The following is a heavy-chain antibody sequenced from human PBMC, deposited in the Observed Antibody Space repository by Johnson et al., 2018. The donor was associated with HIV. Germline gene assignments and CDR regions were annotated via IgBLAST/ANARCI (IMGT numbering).Heavy chain of an antibody. J-gene: IGHJ3*02. D-gene: IGHD6-6*01. CDR2: ISGSGGST. V-gene: IGHV3-23*04. Sequence: EQLVESGGGLVQPGGSLRLSCAASGFTFSSYAMSWVRQAPGKGLEWVSAISGSGGSTYYADSVKGRFAISRDNSKNTLYLQLNSLRAEDTAVYYCAFIEYSSMKSDAFDIWGQGTMVTVSS. CDR3: AFIEYSSMKSDAFDI. CDR1: GFTFSSYA.